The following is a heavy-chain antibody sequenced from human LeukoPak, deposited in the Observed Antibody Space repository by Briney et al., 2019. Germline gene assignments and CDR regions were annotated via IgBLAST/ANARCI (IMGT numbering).Heavy chain of an antibody. J-gene: IGHJ6*03. Sequence: GGSLRLSCAASGFTFSDYYMSWIRQAPGKVLEWVSYISSSGSTIYYADSVKGRFTISRDNAKNSLYLQMNSLRAEDTAVYYCASVYTGHYYYYYMDVWGKGTTVTVSS. CDR1: GFTFSDYY. CDR3: ASVYTGHYYYYYMDV. D-gene: IGHD3-16*01. V-gene: IGHV3-11*01. CDR2: ISSSGSTI.